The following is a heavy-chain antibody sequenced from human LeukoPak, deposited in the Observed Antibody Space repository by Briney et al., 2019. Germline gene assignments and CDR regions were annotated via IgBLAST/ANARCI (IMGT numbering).Heavy chain of an antibody. CDR1: GYRFTSHW. Sequence: GESLKISCRGSGYRFTSHWIGWVRQMPGKGLEWIAIIYAGDPCTRISPSFQRQATISADKSFSTAYLQGSGLKASDTAIYYCTRHIAAAGPDYWGQGTLVTVSS. D-gene: IGHD6-13*01. J-gene: IGHJ4*02. CDR2: IYAGDPCT. CDR3: TRHIAAAGPDY. V-gene: IGHV5-51*01.